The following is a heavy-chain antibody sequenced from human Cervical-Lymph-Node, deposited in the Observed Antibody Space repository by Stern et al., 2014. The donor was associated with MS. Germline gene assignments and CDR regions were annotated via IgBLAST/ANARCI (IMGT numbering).Heavy chain of an antibody. Sequence: VQLVQSGGGVVQPGRSLRLSCVASGFTFSNYAMPWVRQAPGKGLEWVAIISYGGSDKYSADSVKGRFTISRENSKNTLYLQINSLRAEDTAMYYCAREHYYDSTVYSPLVDCWGQGTLVTVSS. CDR3: AREHYYDSTVYSPLVDC. V-gene: IGHV3-30-3*01. D-gene: IGHD3-22*01. CDR1: GFTFSNYA. CDR2: ISYGGSDK. J-gene: IGHJ4*02.